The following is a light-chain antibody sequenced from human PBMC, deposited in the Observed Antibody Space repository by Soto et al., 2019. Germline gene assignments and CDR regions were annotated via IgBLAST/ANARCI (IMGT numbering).Light chain of an antibody. CDR2: GAS. CDR3: QPYGNAPQT. J-gene: IGKJ1*01. CDR1: ESVTRNY. V-gene: IGKV3-20*01. Sequence: EIVLTQSPGTLSLSPGEGATLSCRASESVTRNYLAWYQQKPGQAPRFLIYGASSRATGIPDRFSGSGSGTDFTLTISRLEPEDFAVYYCQPYGNAPQTFGQGTRVEVK.